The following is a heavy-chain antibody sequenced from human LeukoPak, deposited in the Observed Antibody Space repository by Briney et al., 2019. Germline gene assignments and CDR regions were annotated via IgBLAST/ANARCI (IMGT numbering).Heavy chain of an antibody. Sequence: GGTLRLSCAASGFTFSGFWMSWVCPAPGRGLEWVANIKQDGREKSYVDPVKGRFTISRDNAKNSLHLQMNSLRAEDTALYYCASASPAGDYWGQGTLVTVSS. CDR3: ASASPAGDY. D-gene: IGHD2-2*01. J-gene: IGHJ4*02. CDR1: GFTFSGFW. V-gene: IGHV3-7*01. CDR2: IKQDGREK.